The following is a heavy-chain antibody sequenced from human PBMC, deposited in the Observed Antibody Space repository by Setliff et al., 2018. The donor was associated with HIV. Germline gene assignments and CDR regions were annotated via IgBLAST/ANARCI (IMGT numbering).Heavy chain of an antibody. CDR1: GGSFSGYY. CDR2: VNHSGST. Sequence: PSETLSLTCAVYGGSFSGYYWSWIRQPPGKGLEWIGEVNHSGSTNYNPSLKSRVTISVDTSKNQFSLKLSSVTAADTAVYYCARAGYHGSISYWEYFHYWGQGTLVTVSS. CDR3: ARAGYHGSISYWEYFHY. V-gene: IGHV4-34*01. J-gene: IGHJ1*01. D-gene: IGHD3-22*01.